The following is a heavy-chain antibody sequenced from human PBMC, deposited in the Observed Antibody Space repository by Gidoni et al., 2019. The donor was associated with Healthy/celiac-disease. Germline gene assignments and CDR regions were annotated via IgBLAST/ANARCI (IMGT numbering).Heavy chain of an antibody. CDR3: ARRNSYWYFDL. D-gene: IGHD1-1*01. CDR1: GGSISSSSYY. CDR2: IYYSGST. Sequence: QLQLLQSGPGLVKPSETLSLTCTVSGGSISSSSYYWGWIRQPPGKGLEWIGSIYYSGSTYYNPSLKSRVTISVDTSKNQFSLKLSSVTAADTAVYYCARRNSYWYFDLWGRGTLVTVSS. J-gene: IGHJ2*01. V-gene: IGHV4-39*01.